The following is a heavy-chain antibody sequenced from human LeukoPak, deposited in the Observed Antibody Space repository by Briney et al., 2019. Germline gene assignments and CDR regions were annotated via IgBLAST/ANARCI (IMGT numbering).Heavy chain of an antibody. D-gene: IGHD2-21*01. CDR1: GFTFSNYA. Sequence: GGSLRLSCAASGFTFSNYALSWVRQAPGKGLEWVSDISGSGGSTYYTDSVKGRFTISRDNSKNTMYLQMNSLRAEDTAVYFCAKAPVTSCRGAYCYPFDSWGQGTLVTVSS. J-gene: IGHJ4*02. V-gene: IGHV3-23*01. CDR2: ISGSGGST. CDR3: AKAPVTSCRGAYCYPFDS.